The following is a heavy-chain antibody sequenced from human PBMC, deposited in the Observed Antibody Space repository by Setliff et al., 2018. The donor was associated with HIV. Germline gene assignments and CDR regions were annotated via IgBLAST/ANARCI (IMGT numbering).Heavy chain of an antibody. V-gene: IGHV1-18*01. D-gene: IGHD3-9*01. CDR2: ISAYNGNT. CDR3: ARDHYDILTGYYRTYYYMDV. J-gene: IGHJ6*03. Sequence: ASVKVSCKASGYTFTSYGISWVRQAPGQGLEWMGWISAYNGNTNYAQKVQGRVSMTTDTSTSTAYMELRSLRSDDTAVYYCARDHYDILTGYYRTYYYMDVWGKGTTVTVSS. CDR1: GYTFTSYG.